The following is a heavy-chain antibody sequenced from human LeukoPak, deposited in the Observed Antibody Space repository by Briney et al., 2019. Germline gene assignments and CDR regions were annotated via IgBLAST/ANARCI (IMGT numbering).Heavy chain of an antibody. CDR1: GFTFSSYA. CDR3: ARVYNYGSYHFDY. D-gene: IGHD5-18*01. Sequence: GGSLRLSCAASGFTFSSYAMSWVRQAPEKGLEWVSTISGSGGGTYYADSVKGRFTISRDNSKNTLYLQMNSLRAEDTAVYYCARVYNYGSYHFDYWGQGTLVTVSS. CDR2: ISGSGGGT. V-gene: IGHV3-23*01. J-gene: IGHJ4*02.